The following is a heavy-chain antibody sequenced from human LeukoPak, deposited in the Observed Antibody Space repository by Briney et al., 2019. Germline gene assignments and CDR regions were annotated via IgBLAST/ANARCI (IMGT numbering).Heavy chain of an antibody. Sequence: PVKVSCKASGGTFSSDAINWMRQAPGQGLEWMGGIIPIFGTANYAQKFQGRVTITADESTSTAYMELSSLRSEDTAVYYCARVSRVTIFGVVPSPHSGMDVWGQGTTVTVSS. CDR3: ARVSRVTIFGVVPSPHSGMDV. J-gene: IGHJ6*02. CDR1: GGTFSSDA. V-gene: IGHV1-69*01. CDR2: IIPIFGTA. D-gene: IGHD3-3*01.